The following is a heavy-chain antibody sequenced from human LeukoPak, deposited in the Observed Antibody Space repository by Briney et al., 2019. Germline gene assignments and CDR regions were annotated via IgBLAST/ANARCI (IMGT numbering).Heavy chain of an antibody. Sequence: PSETLCLTCAVYGGSFSGYYWSWIRQPPGKGLEWIGEINHSGSTNYNPSLKSRVTISVDTSKNQFSLKLSSVTAADTAVYYCARGLVPAARVDAFDIWGQGTIVTVSS. CDR1: GGSFSGYY. V-gene: IGHV4-34*01. CDR3: ARGLVPAARVDAFDI. CDR2: INHSGST. D-gene: IGHD2-2*01. J-gene: IGHJ3*02.